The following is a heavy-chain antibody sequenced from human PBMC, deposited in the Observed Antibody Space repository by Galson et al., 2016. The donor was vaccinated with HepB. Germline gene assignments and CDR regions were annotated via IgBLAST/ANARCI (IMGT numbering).Heavy chain of an antibody. D-gene: IGHD4-17*01. CDR3: ARAHYGVLPLDY. CDR1: GFTFSNYG. J-gene: IGHJ4*02. Sequence: SLRLSCAASGFTFSNYGFHWARHTPAKGLEWVAFIYSDGSKIYYGNSVEGRFTISRDNSKHTVYLEMNSLGAEDTAVYYCARAHYGVLPLDYWGQGTLVTVSA. V-gene: IGHV3-33*01. CDR2: IYSDGSKI.